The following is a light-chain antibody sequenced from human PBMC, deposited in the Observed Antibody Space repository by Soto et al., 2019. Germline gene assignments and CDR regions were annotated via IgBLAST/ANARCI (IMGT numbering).Light chain of an antibody. CDR3: QQYGSSPRT. J-gene: IGKJ1*01. V-gene: IGKV3-15*01. Sequence: EIVMTQSPDILSVSPGERATLSCRASQSVSSNLAWYQQKPGQSPRLLIYGASTRATGIPVRFSGSGSGTEFTLTISSLQYEDFEVYYCQQYGSSPRTLGHGTKADIK. CDR2: GAS. CDR1: QSVSSN.